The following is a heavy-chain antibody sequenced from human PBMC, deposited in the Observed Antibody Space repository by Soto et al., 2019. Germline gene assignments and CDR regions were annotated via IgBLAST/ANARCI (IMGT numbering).Heavy chain of an antibody. J-gene: IGHJ4*02. CDR2: VNPIVSIS. D-gene: IGHD3-10*01. V-gene: IGHV1-69*02. Sequence: QVQLGQSGAEVKRPGSSVKVSCKASGDTFNFYSINWVRQAPGLGLEWMGRVNPIVSISNYAKKFQGRVTMTADKSTSTAYMELSSLRSQDTAIYYSASSYGTGYRGFDYWGQGALVTVSS. CDR1: GDTFNFYS. CDR3: ASSYGTGYRGFDY.